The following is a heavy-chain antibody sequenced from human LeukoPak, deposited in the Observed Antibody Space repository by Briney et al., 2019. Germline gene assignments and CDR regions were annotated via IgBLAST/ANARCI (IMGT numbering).Heavy chain of an antibody. Sequence: GGSLRLSCAASGFTFSSYGMHWVRQAPGKGLEWVAVIWYDGSNKYYADSVKGRFTISRDNSKNTLYLQMNSLRAEDTAVYYCARAGFLEWLVWSANPGDYYGMDVWGQGTTVTVSS. V-gene: IGHV3-33*01. CDR2: IWYDGSNK. CDR1: GFTFSSYG. D-gene: IGHD3-3*01. CDR3: ARAGFLEWLVWSANPGDYYGMDV. J-gene: IGHJ6*02.